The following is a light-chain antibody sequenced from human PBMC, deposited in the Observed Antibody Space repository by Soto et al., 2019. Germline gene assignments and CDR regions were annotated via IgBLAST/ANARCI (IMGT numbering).Light chain of an antibody. CDR2: DVT. CDR1: NSDVGNYNF. V-gene: IGLV2-11*01. J-gene: IGLJ3*02. CDR3: CTYAGSVHQ. Sequence: QSALTQPRSVSGSPGQAVTISCTGTNSDVGNYNFVSWYQHHPGKAPQLMIYDVTKRPSGVPDRFSGSKSGTTASLTISGLQPEDEADYYCCTYAGSVHQFGGGTKLTVL.